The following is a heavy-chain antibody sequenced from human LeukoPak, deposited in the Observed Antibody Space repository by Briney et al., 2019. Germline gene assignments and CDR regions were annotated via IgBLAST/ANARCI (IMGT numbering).Heavy chain of an antibody. CDR1: GYTFTSYD. D-gene: IGHD3-22*01. CDR2: MNPNSGNT. J-gene: IGHJ4*02. Sequence: ASVKVSCKASGYTFTSYDINWVRQATGQGLEWMGWMNPNSGNTGYAQKFQGRVTMTRNTSISTAYMELSSLRSEDTAVYYCARSHVMIVVTNVDYWGQGTLVTVSS. CDR3: ARSHVMIVVTNVDY. V-gene: IGHV1-8*01.